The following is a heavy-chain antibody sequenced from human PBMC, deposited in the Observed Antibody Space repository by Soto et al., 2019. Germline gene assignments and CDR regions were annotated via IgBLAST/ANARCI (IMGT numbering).Heavy chain of an antibody. CDR3: ARLPGIAAAGTWYYYYYYGMDV. CDR2: INHSGST. J-gene: IGHJ6*02. D-gene: IGHD6-13*01. Sequence: SETLSLTCAVYGGSFSGYYWSWIRQPPGKGLEWIGEINHSGSTNYNPSLKSRVTISVDTSKNQFSLKLSSVTAADTAVYYCARLPGIAAAGTWYYYYYYGMDVWGQGTKVTVSS. V-gene: IGHV4-34*01. CDR1: GGSFSGYY.